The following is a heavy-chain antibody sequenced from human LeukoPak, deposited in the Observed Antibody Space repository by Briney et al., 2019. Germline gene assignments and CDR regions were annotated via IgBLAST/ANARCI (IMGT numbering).Heavy chain of an antibody. V-gene: IGHV4-30-2*01. CDR1: GGSISSGGYS. D-gene: IGHD3-22*01. Sequence: SETLSLTCAVSGGSISSGGYSWSWIRQPPGKGLEWIGYIYHSGSTYYNPSLKSRVTISVDRSKNQFSLKLSSVTAADTAVYYCARGGYYDTVAWFDPWGQGTLVTVSS. J-gene: IGHJ5*02. CDR2: IYHSGST. CDR3: ARGGYYDTVAWFDP.